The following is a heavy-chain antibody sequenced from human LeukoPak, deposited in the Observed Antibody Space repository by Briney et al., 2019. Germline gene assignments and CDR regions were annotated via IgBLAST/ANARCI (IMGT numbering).Heavy chain of an antibody. J-gene: IGHJ4*02. CDR3: ATLLYYYDSSGSYYFDY. D-gene: IGHD3-22*01. CDR2: IRYDGSNK. V-gene: IGHV3-30*02. Sequence: GGSLRLSCAASGFIFNSYGMHWVRQAPGKGLEWVAFIRYDGSNKYYADSVKGRFTISRDNSKNTLYLQMNSLRVEDTAVYYCATLLYYYDSSGSYYFDYWGQGTLVTVSS. CDR1: GFIFNSYG.